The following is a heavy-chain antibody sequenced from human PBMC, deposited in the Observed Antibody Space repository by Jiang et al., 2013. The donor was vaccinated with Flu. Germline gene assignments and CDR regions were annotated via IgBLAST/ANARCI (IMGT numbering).Heavy chain of an antibody. V-gene: IGHV3-23*01. CDR2: ISGSGGST. CDR3: ATLALAAAGRSNDAFDI. D-gene: IGHD6-13*01. J-gene: IGHJ3*02. Sequence: EWVSAISGSGGSTYYADSVKGRFTISRDKSKNSLYLQMNSLRAEDTAVYYCATLALAAAGRSNDAFDIWGQGTMVTVSS.